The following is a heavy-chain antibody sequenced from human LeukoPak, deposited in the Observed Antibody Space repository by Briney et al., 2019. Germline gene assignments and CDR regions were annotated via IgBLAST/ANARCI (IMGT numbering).Heavy chain of an antibody. V-gene: IGHV2-5*01. D-gene: IGHD2-15*01. Sequence: SDPTLVNPTQTLTLTCTFSGFSLSSDAVGVGWIRQPPGGALEWLGVIYENDEKLYSSSLQNRLSITKDTSKNQVVLTMANMDPVDTATYYCAHRHRGVASDIWGQGTMVTVSS. CDR3: AHRHRGVASDI. CDR2: IYENDEK. J-gene: IGHJ3*02. CDR1: GFSLSSDAVG.